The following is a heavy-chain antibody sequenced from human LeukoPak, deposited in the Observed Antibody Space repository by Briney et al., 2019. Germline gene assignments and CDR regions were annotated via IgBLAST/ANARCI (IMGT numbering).Heavy chain of an antibody. D-gene: IGHD3-10*01. CDR1: GFTFSSYG. CDR3: ARADMVRDPYYFDY. Sequence: PGGSLRLSCAASGFTFSSYGMHWVRQAPGKGLEWVAVISYDGSNKYYADSVKGRFTISRDNSKNTLYLQMNSLRAEDTAVYYCARADMVRDPYYFDYWGQGTLVTVSS. J-gene: IGHJ4*02. V-gene: IGHV3-30*03. CDR2: ISYDGSNK.